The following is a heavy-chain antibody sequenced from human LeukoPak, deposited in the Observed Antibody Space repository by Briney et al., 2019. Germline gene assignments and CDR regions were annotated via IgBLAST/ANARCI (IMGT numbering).Heavy chain of an antibody. J-gene: IGHJ4*02. D-gene: IGHD3-3*01. CDR3: AKSAGDFWSGDYFDY. V-gene: IGHV3-23*01. CDR2: ISGSGDTT. CDR1: GFIFSRYA. Sequence: GGSLRLSCSASGFIFSRYAMSWVRQAPGKGLEWVSAISGSGDTTCYADSVKGRFTISRDNSKNTLCLQMNSLRAGDTAAYFCAKSAGDFWSGDYFDYWGQGTLVTVSS.